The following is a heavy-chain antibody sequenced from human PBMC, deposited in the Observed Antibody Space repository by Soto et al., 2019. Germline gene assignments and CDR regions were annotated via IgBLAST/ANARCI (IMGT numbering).Heavy chain of an antibody. V-gene: IGHV4-39*01. Sequence: QLQLQESGPGLVKPSETLSLTCTVSGGSISSSSYYWGWIRQPPGKGLEWSGSIYYSGSTYYNPSLKSRVTISVDTSKNQFSLKLSSVTAADTAVYYCARKMITFGGVIFPKAYYFDYWGQGTLVTVSS. J-gene: IGHJ4*02. CDR1: GGSISSSSYY. CDR2: IYYSGST. D-gene: IGHD3-16*02. CDR3: ARKMITFGGVIFPKAYYFDY.